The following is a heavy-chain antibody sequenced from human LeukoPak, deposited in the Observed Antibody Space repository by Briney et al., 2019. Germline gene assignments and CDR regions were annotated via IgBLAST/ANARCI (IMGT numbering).Heavy chain of an antibody. CDR1: GGSISSGGYY. J-gene: IGHJ5*02. D-gene: IGHD1-1*01. V-gene: IGHV4-31*03. CDR3: ARVGPERREALKWFDP. Sequence: PSQTLSLTCTVSGGSISSGGYYWSWIRQHPGKGLEGIGYIYYSRSTYYNPSLNSRVAISVDTSKNQFSLKLSSVTAADTAVYYCARVGPERREALKWFDPWGQGTLVTVSS. CDR2: IYYSRST.